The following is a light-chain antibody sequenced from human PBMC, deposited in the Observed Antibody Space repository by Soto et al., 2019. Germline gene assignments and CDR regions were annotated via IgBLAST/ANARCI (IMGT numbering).Light chain of an antibody. CDR1: SSNIGSNT. Sequence: QSGLTQPPSASGTPGQSVTISCSGSSSNIGSNTVNWYQQLPGTAPKLLIYSNNQRPSGVPDRFSGSKSGTSASLAISGLQSEDEADYYCAAWDDSLNGYVFGTGTKVTVL. J-gene: IGLJ1*01. V-gene: IGLV1-44*01. CDR2: SNN. CDR3: AAWDDSLNGYV.